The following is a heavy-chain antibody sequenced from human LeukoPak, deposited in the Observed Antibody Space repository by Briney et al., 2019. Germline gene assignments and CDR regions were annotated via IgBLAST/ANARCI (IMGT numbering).Heavy chain of an antibody. D-gene: IGHD2-21*02. CDR3: ARGAPIVVVTAYDAFDI. V-gene: IGHV4-31*03. CDR1: GGSISSGGYY. CDR2: IYYSGST. J-gene: IGHJ3*02. Sequence: PSQTLSLTCTVSGGSISSGGYYWSWIRQHPGKGLEWIGYIYYSGSTYYNPSLKSRVTISVDTSKNQFSLKLSSVTAADTAVYHCARGAPIVVVTAYDAFDIWGQGTMVTVSS.